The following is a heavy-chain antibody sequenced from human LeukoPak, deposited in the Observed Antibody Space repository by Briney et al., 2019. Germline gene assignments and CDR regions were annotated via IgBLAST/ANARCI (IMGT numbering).Heavy chain of an antibody. J-gene: IGHJ4*02. V-gene: IGHV3-7*01. D-gene: IGHD3-3*01. CDR2: IKQDGSEK. CDR3: ARFSRVEWSF. Sequence: GGSLRLSCAASGFIFSNYWMSWVRQAPGKGLEWVANIKQDGSEKFYVDSVKGRFTISRDNAKNTLYLQMDSLRVEDTAVYYCARFSRVEWSFWGQGTLVTVSS. CDR1: GFIFSNYW.